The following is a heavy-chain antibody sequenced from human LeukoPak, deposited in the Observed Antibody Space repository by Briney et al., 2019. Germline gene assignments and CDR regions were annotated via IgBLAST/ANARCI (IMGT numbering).Heavy chain of an antibody. J-gene: IGHJ4*02. Sequence: SETRSLTCTVSGYSISSGCYWGWIRQPPGKGLEWIGSIYHSGSTYYNPSLKSRVTISVDTSKNQFSLKLSPVTAADTAVYYCARAYVDTAMVGDYFDYWGQGTLVTVSS. V-gene: IGHV4-38-2*02. D-gene: IGHD5-18*01. CDR3: ARAYVDTAMVGDYFDY. CDR2: IYHSGST. CDR1: GYSISSGCY.